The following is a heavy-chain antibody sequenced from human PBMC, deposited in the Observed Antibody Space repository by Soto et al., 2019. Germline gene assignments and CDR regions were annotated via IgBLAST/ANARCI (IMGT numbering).Heavy chain of an antibody. Sequence: EEHLLESGGGLVQPGGSLRLSCAASGFTFSDYAMTWVRQAPGKGLEWVSGIRSSGGNTSYADSVKGRFTITRDNSKNPLSLQMDSLRAEDTAVYYCAKNGASSKTWYMWYYALDVWGQGTTFTVSS. CDR2: IRSSGGNT. CDR3: AKNGASSKTWYMWYYALDV. D-gene: IGHD6-13*01. J-gene: IGHJ6*02. V-gene: IGHV3-23*01. CDR1: GFTFSDYA.